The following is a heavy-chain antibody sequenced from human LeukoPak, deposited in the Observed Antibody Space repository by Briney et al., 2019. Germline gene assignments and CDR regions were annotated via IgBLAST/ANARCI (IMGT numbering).Heavy chain of an antibody. CDR2: IYYSGST. Sequence: SETLSLTCTVSGGSISSSNYYWGWIRQPPGKGLEWIGSIYYSGSTYYNPSLKSRVTISVDTSKNQFSLKLSSVTAADTAVYYCASGLGYYGSGLREVDVWGKGTTVTISS. J-gene: IGHJ6*04. CDR1: GGSISSSNYY. CDR3: ASGLGYYGSGLREVDV. V-gene: IGHV4-39*01. D-gene: IGHD3-10*01.